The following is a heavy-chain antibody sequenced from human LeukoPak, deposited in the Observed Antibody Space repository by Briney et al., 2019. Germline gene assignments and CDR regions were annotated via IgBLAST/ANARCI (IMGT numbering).Heavy chain of an antibody. CDR2: VYYSGST. CDR1: GGSISSYY. Sequence: SETLSLTCTVSGGSISSYYWSWIRQPPGKGLEWIGYVYYSGSTNYNPSLKSRVTISVDTSKNQFSLKLSSVTAADTAVYYCARDPDSNYLDYWGQGTLVTVSS. J-gene: IGHJ4*02. D-gene: IGHD4-11*01. V-gene: IGHV4-59*01. CDR3: ARDPDSNYLDY.